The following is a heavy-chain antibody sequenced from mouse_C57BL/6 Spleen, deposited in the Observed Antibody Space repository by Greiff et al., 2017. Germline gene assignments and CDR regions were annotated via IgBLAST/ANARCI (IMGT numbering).Heavy chain of an antibody. Sequence: EVQRVESGGGLVKPGGSLKLSCAASGFTFSSYAMSWVRQTPEKRLEWVATISDGGSYTYYPDNVKGRFTISRDNAKNNLYLQMSHLKSEDTAMYYCARDPDYYGSSYYFDCWGQGTTLTVSS. CDR3: ARDPDYYGSSYYFDC. J-gene: IGHJ2*01. CDR2: ISDGGSYT. CDR1: GFTFSSYA. V-gene: IGHV5-4*01. D-gene: IGHD1-1*01.